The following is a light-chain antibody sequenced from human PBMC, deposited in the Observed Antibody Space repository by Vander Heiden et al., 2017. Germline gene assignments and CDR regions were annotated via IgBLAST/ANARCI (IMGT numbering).Light chain of an antibody. CDR2: SDN. Sequence: HSVLTQPPSASWTPGQRVTISCSGISSNVERNTVNWYQQLPGTTPKLLIYSDNQRPSGVPDRFYGSKAGTSASLAISGLHSKDEADYYCAEWDDSLNGHVVFGGGTKLTVL. J-gene: IGLJ2*01. CDR3: AEWDDSLNGHVV. V-gene: IGLV1-44*01. CDR1: SSNVERNT.